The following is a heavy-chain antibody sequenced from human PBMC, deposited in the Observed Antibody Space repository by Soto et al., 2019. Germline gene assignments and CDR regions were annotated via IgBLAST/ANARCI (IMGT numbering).Heavy chain of an antibody. CDR1: GFTFSDFS. D-gene: IGHD3-3*01. CDR3: AREAPYYDFRGGQSTVFDY. Sequence: QVQLVESGGGLVKTGGSLRLSCAVTGFTFSDFSMSWIRQVPGQGLEWVASISEDDIATDYADSVKGRFTISRDNTKNSLFLQMNSLRAEDTALYYCAREAPYYDFRGGQSTVFDYWGQGTLVPVSS. CDR2: ISEDDIAT. J-gene: IGHJ4*02. V-gene: IGHV3-11*01.